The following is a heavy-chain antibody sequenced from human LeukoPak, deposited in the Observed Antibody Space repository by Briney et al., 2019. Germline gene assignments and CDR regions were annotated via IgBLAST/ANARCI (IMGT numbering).Heavy chain of an antibody. Sequence: GGSLRLSCAASGFTFSSYGMHWVRQAPGKGLEWVAVIWYDGSNKYYADSVKGRFTISRDNSKNTLYLQMNSVRVEDTAVYYCARSMVRGVIISGFDYWGQGTLVTVSS. CDR1: GFTFSSYG. V-gene: IGHV3-33*01. CDR2: IWYDGSNK. J-gene: IGHJ4*02. D-gene: IGHD3-10*01. CDR3: ARSMVRGVIISGFDY.